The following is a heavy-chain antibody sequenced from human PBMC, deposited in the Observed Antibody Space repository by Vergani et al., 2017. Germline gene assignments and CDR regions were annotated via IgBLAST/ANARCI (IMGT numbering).Heavy chain of an antibody. Sequence: QMQLVESGGGVVQPGTSLRLSCAASGFTFSSYGMHWVRQAPGKGLEWVAVISYDGSNKYYADSVKGRFTISRDNSKNTLYLQMNSLRAEDTAVYYCAKEPGYSSGWEIYYYYYMDVWGKGTTVTVSS. D-gene: IGHD6-19*01. CDR2: ISYDGSNK. CDR1: GFTFSSYG. J-gene: IGHJ6*03. CDR3: AKEPGYSSGWEIYYYYYMDV. V-gene: IGHV3-30*18.